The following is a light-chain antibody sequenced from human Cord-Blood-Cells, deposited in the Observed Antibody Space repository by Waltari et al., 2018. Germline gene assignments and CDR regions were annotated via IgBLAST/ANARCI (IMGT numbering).Light chain of an antibody. CDR1: SSDVGSSNL. CDR2: EVS. CDR3: CSYAGSSTLV. J-gene: IGLJ3*02. Sequence: QSALTQPASVSGSPGQSITISCTGTSSDVGSSNLLSWYQQHPGKAPKLMIYEVSKRPSGVSNRFSGSKSGNTASLTISGLQAEDEADYYCCSYAGSSTLVFGGGTKLTVL. V-gene: IGLV2-23*02.